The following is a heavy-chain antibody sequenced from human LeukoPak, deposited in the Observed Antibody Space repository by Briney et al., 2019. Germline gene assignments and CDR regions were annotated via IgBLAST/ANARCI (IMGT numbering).Heavy chain of an antibody. CDR2: INPYNDQT. D-gene: IGHD1-1*01. V-gene: IGHV1-18*01. CDR1: GYSFTRYG. J-gene: IGHJ4*02. CDR3: ARDGPTAEYPLDY. Sequence: ASVKVSCKASGYSFTRYGFTWVRQAPGEGLEWMGWINPYNDQTNYEQKFQGRVTLTTDTSTSTAYMELRNLKSDDTAVYYCARDGPTAEYPLDYWGQGARVTVSS.